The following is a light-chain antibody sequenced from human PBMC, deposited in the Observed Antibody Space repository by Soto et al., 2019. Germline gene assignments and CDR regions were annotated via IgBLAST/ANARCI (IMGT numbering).Light chain of an antibody. Sequence: EILITQSPANLSASPGERATLSCRASQSISSNLAWYQQKPGQAPRLLMFRTSSRATGFPARFSGSGSGTEFNLTISSLQSEDFGVYYCQQYNNWPRANFGGGTKVDIK. J-gene: IGKJ4*01. CDR2: RTS. V-gene: IGKV3-15*01. CDR1: QSISSN. CDR3: QQYNNWPRAN.